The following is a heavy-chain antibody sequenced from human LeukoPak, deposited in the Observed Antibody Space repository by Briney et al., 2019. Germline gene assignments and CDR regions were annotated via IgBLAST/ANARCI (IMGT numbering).Heavy chain of an antibody. CDR3: ARGLSGAYMDV. V-gene: IGHV3-30*01. D-gene: IGHD3-10*02. CDR1: GFTFSSYA. J-gene: IGHJ6*03. Sequence: GRSLRLSCAASGFTFSSYAMHWVRQAPGKELEWVAVISYDGSNKYYADSVKGRFTISRDNSKNTLYLQMNSLRAEDTAVYYCARGLSGAYMDVWGKGTTVTVSS. CDR2: ISYDGSNK.